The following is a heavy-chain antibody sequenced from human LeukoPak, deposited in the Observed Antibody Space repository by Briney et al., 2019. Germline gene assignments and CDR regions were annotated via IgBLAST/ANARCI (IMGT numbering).Heavy chain of an antibody. Sequence: GGSLRLSCAASGFTFSDYYMSWIRQAPGKGLEWVANIKQDGSEKYYVDSVKGRFTISRDNAKNSLYLQMNSLRAEDTAVYYCARVRAGWGWFSGDYWGQGTLVTVSS. CDR1: GFTFSDYY. CDR3: ARVRAGWGWFSGDY. D-gene: IGHD7-27*01. V-gene: IGHV3-7*01. CDR2: IKQDGSEK. J-gene: IGHJ4*02.